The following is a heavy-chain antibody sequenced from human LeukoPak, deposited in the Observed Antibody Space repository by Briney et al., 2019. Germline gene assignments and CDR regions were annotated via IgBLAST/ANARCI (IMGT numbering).Heavy chain of an antibody. Sequence: QPGGSLRLSCAASGFTFSSYWMHWVRQAPGKGLVWVSRIDSDGSNTNYADSVKGRFTVSRDNAKNTLYLQMNNLRAEDTAVYYCARRRYNWNAIDYWGQGTLVTVSS. CDR3: ARRRYNWNAIDY. CDR1: GFTFSSYW. J-gene: IGHJ4*02. CDR2: IDSDGSNT. V-gene: IGHV3-74*01. D-gene: IGHD1-20*01.